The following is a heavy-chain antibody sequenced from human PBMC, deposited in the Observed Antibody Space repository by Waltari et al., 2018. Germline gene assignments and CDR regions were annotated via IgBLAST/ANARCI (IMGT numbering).Heavy chain of an antibody. D-gene: IGHD3-3*01. CDR1: GFTVSSNY. Sequence: EVQLVETGGGLIQPGGSLRLSCAASGFTVSSNYMSWVRKAPGKGLEWVSVIYSGGSTDYADSVKGRFTISRDNSKNTLYLQMNSLRAEDTAVYYCAREGGYDFWSGYYPGGAFDIWGQGTMVTVSS. CDR2: IYSGGST. CDR3: AREGGYDFWSGYYPGGAFDI. J-gene: IGHJ3*02. V-gene: IGHV3-53*02.